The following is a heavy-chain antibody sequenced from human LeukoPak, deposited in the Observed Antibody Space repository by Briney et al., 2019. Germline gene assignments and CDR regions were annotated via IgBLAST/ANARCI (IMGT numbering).Heavy chain of an antibody. CDR3: ARAFHIVVVTAPGLDP. D-gene: IGHD2-21*02. J-gene: IGHJ5*02. CDR2: ISYDGSNK. Sequence: PGRSLRLSCAASGFTFSSYAMHWVRQAPGKGLEWVAVISYDGSNKYYADSVKGRFTISRDNSKNTLYLQMNSLRAEDTAVYYCARAFHIVVVTAPGLDPWGQGTLVTVSS. CDR1: GFTFSSYA. V-gene: IGHV3-30-3*01.